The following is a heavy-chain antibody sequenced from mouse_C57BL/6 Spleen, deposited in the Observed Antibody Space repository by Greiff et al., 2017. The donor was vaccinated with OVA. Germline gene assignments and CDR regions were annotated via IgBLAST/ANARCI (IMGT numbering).Heavy chain of an antibody. CDR3: ARSMVRWYFDV. D-gene: IGHD2-3*01. V-gene: IGHV1-69*01. CDR2: IDPSDSYT. J-gene: IGHJ1*03. Sequence: QVQLQQPGAELVMPGASVKLSCKASGYTFTSYWMHWVKQRPGQGLEWIGEIDPSDSYTNYNRKFKGKSTLTVDKSSSTAYMQLSSLTSEDSAVYYCARSMVRWYFDVWGTGTTVTVSS. CDR1: GYTFTSYW.